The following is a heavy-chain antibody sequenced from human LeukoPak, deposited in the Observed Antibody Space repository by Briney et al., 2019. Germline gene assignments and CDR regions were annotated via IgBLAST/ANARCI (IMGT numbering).Heavy chain of an antibody. CDR3: AKCLGDGTNYYFAH. CDR2: ISGSGDNS. Sequence: GASLRLSCAASGFTFSSYAMGWARLAPGKGLEWVSLISGSGDNSYYADSVKGRFTISRDNSKNTLYLQMSSLRAEDTALYYCAKCLGDGTNYYFAHWGQGTLVTVSS. V-gene: IGHV3-23*01. J-gene: IGHJ4*02. CDR1: GFTFSSYA. D-gene: IGHD4/OR15-4a*01.